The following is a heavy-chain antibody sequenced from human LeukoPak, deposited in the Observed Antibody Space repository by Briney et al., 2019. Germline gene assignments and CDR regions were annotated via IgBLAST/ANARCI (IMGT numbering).Heavy chain of an antibody. V-gene: IGHV3-15*07. CDR3: TTDPDPYYYDSSGYCY. CDR2: IKSKTDGGTT. Sequence: GGSLRLSCAASGFTFSNAWMNWVRQAPGKGLEWVGRIKSKTDGGTTDYAAPVKGRFTISRDDSKNTLYLQMNSLKTEDTAVYYCTTDPDPYYYDSSGYCYWGQGTLVTVSS. CDR1: GFTFSNAW. J-gene: IGHJ4*02. D-gene: IGHD3-22*01.